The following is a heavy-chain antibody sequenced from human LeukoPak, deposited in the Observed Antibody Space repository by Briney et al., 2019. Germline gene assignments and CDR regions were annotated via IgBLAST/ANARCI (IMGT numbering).Heavy chain of an antibody. CDR1: GGSISSYY. V-gene: IGHV4-59*01. CDR2: IHYSGST. Sequence: SETLSLTCTVSGGSISSYYWSWIRQHPGKGLEWIGYIHYSGSTNYNPSLKSRVTISVDTSKNQFSLKLSSVTAADTAVYYCARRDSSSWWSYFDYWGQGTLVTVSS. D-gene: IGHD6-13*01. CDR3: ARRDSSSWWSYFDY. J-gene: IGHJ4*02.